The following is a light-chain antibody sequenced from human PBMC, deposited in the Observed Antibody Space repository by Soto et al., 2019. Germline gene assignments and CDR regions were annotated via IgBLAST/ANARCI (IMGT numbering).Light chain of an antibody. J-gene: IGKJ1*01. CDR1: QFVSSK. CDR3: QYYNEWWT. CDR2: ATS. Sequence: ILTPHYTAPLPVPPGARATLSCRASQFVSSKFSCFQHQPDPPTSLLIYATSSSATGVPPSFSSSGSGTDSTLTISSLPSEDFAVYFCQYYNEWWTFGQGTKVDIK. V-gene: IGKV3-15*01.